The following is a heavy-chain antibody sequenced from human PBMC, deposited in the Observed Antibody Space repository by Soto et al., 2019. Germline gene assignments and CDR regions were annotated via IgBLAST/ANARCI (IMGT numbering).Heavy chain of an antibody. V-gene: IGHV3-23*01. Sequence: EVQLLESVGGVVQPGGSLRRSCAASGFTFTNYAMNWVRQAPGKGLEWVSSINGGGNTYYADSVIGPFTISRGPSESTLFLHMHSLKAADTAVYYCAKVTWGRSRTGGFDYWGQGTLVTVSS. CDR3: AKVTWGRSRTGGFDY. CDR2: INGGGNT. CDR1: GFTFTNYA. D-gene: IGHD1-1*01. J-gene: IGHJ4*02.